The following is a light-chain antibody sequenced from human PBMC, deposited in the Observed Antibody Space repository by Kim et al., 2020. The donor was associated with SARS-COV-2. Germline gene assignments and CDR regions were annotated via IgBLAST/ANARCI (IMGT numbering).Light chain of an antibody. J-gene: IGLJ1*01. CDR1: KLGDKY. Sequence: VSVAPGQTASITCSGDKLGDKYACWYQQKPGQSPVLVIYQDSKRPSGIPERFSGSNSGNTATLTISGTQAMDEADYYCQAWDSGYVFGTGTKVTVL. CDR3: QAWDSGYV. CDR2: QDS. V-gene: IGLV3-1*01.